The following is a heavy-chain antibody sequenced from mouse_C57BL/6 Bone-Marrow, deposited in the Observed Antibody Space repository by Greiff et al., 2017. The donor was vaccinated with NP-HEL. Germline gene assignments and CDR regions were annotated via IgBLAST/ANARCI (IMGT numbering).Heavy chain of an antibody. J-gene: IGHJ2*01. D-gene: IGHD2-2*01. CDR3: AREGLRYFDY. V-gene: IGHV1-69*01. CDR1: GYTFTSYW. CDR2: IDPSDSYT. Sequence: VQLQQSGAELVMPGASVKLSCKASGYTFTSYWMHWVKQRPGQGLEWIGEIDPSDSYTNYNQKFKGKSTLTVDKSSSTAYMQLSSLTSEDSAVYYCAREGLRYFDYWGQGTTLTVSS.